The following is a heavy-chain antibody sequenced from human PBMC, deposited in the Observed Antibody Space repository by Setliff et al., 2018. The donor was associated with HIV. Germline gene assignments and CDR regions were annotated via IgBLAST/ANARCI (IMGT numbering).Heavy chain of an antibody. D-gene: IGHD2-21*02. CDR3: ARGGAFCGRDSCYYLDY. CDR1: GGSISEYY. CDR2: IDYSGST. J-gene: IGHJ4*02. Sequence: SETLSLTCTVSGGSISEYYWSWIRQPPGKGLEWIGYIDYSGSTNYNASLKSRLTMSIDTSKSQFSLKLSSVTAADTAVYFCARGGAFCGRDSCYYLDYWGQGNPVTVSS. V-gene: IGHV4-59*08.